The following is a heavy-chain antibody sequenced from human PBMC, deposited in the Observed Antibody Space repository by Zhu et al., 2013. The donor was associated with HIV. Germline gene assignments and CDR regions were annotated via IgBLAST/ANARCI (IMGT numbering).Heavy chain of an antibody. CDR3: ARQIQLWFDY. D-gene: IGHD5-18*01. CDR1: GYTFTSYD. Sequence: QVQLVQSGAEVKKPGASVKVSCKASGYTFTSYDINWVRQATGQGLEWMGGIIPIFGSANYAQRFQGRVTITADESTRTAYMELSTLRSEDTAVYYCARQIQLWFDYWGQGTLVTVSS. V-gene: IGHV1-69*01. J-gene: IGHJ4*02. CDR2: IIPIFGSA.